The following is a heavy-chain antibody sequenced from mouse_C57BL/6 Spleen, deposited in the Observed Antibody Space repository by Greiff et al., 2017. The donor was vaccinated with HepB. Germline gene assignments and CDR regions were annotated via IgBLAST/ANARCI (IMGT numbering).Heavy chain of an antibody. CDR3: ARSGYSNYVGAMDY. CDR1: GYTFTSYT. D-gene: IGHD2-5*01. CDR2: INPSSGYT. J-gene: IGHJ4*01. Sequence: QVQLQQSGAELARPGASVKMSCKASGYTFTSYTMHWVKQRPGQGLEWIGYINPSSGYTKYNQKFKDKATLTADKSSSTAYVQLSSLTSEDSAVYYCARSGYSNYVGAMDYWGQGTSVTVSS. V-gene: IGHV1-4*01.